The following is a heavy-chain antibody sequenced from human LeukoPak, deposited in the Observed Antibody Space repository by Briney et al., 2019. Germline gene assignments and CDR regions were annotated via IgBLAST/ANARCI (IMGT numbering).Heavy chain of an antibody. Sequence: GGSLRLSCGASGFTFSNAWMSWVRQAPGKGLEWVGRIKSKTDGGTTDYAAPVKGRFTISRDDSKNTLYLQMNSLKTEDTAVYYCTTVTSQWLVYYFDYWGQGTLVTVSS. CDR1: GFTFSNAW. J-gene: IGHJ4*02. D-gene: IGHD6-19*01. V-gene: IGHV3-15*01. CDR2: IKSKTDGGTT. CDR3: TTVTSQWLVYYFDY.